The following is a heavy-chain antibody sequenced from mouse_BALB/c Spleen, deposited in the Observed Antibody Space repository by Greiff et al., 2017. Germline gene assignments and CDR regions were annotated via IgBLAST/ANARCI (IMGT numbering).Heavy chain of an antibody. J-gene: IGHJ2*01. CDR2: IWAGGST. CDR1: GFSLTSYG. Sequence: VQLKESGPGLVAPSQSLSITCTVSGFSLTSYGVHWVRQPPGKGLEWLGVIWAGGSTNYNSALMSRLSISKDNSKSQVFLKMNSLQTDDTAMYYCAREDYYGRGDYWGQGTTLTVSS. CDR3: AREDYYGRGDY. V-gene: IGHV2-9*02. D-gene: IGHD1-1*01.